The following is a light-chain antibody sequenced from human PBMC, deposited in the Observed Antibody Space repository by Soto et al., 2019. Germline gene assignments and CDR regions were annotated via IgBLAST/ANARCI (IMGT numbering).Light chain of an antibody. CDR2: AAS. Sequence: IRMTQSPFSLSASVGDRVTITCWASQGISSYLNWYQQKPGKAPKLLIYAASSFQSGVPSRFSGSGSGTDFTLNISSLQPEDFATYYCQKSYSSLTFGHGTRLEIK. CDR3: QKSYSSLT. J-gene: IGKJ5*01. CDR1: QGISSY. V-gene: IGKV1-39*01.